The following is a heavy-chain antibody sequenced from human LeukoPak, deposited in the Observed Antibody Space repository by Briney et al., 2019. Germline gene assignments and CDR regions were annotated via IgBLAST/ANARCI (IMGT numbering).Heavy chain of an antibody. CDR2: ISGGGTIT. CDR1: DFSFTTYA. D-gene: IGHD3-10*01. V-gene: IGHV3-23*01. CDR3: AKESSLLRGPLVIYYFDF. Sequence: GGSLRLSCAASDFSFTTYAMSWVRQAPGKGLEWVSSISGGGTITYYADSVKGRFTISRDNSKNTLYLQMNSLRAEDTAVYYCAKESSLLRGPLVIYYFDFWGQGTLVTVSS. J-gene: IGHJ4*02.